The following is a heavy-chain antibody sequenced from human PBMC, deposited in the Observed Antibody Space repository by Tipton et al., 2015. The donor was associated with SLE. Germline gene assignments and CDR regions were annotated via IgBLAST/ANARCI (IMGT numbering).Heavy chain of an antibody. CDR2: INHSGST. D-gene: IGHD3-10*01. CDR1: GGSISSSSYY. V-gene: IGHV4-39*07. Sequence: TLSLTCTVSGGSISSSSYYWGWIRQPPGKGLEWIGEINHSGSTNYNPSLKSRVTISVDTSKNQFSLKLSSVTAADTAVYYCARENPGGSGSSPPLLLSYYYYMDVWGKGTTVTVSS. J-gene: IGHJ6*03. CDR3: ARENPGGSGSSPPLLLSYYYYMDV.